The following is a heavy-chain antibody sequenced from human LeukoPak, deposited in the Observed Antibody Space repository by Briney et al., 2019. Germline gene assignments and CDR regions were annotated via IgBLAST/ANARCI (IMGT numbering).Heavy chain of an antibody. Sequence: GASVRVSCKASGYTFTGYDINWVRLATGQGLEWMGWMNPNTGDTGYAQKFRGRVTMTRNSSIDTAYMELSGLRSEDTAVYYCTRGSLSGSSRDYWGQGTLLTVSS. D-gene: IGHD1-26*01. CDR3: TRGSLSGSSRDY. V-gene: IGHV1-8*01. CDR2: MNPNTGDT. J-gene: IGHJ4*02. CDR1: GYTFTGYD.